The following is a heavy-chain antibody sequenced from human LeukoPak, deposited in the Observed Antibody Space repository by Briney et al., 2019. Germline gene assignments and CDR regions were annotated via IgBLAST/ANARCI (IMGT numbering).Heavy chain of an antibody. CDR2: IYYSGST. CDR3: ARRGAGGPFDY. CDR1: GFTFSDYA. J-gene: IGHJ4*02. Sequence: GSLRLSCAASGFTFSDYAMSWIRQPPGKGLEWIGYIYYSGSTNYNPSLKSRVTVSLDTSKSQFSLKLTSVTAADTAVYYCARRGAGGPFDYWGQGTLVTVSS. V-gene: IGHV4-59*01. D-gene: IGHD6-19*01.